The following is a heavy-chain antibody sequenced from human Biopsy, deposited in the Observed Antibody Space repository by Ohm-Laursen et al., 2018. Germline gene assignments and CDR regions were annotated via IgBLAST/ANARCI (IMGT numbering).Heavy chain of an antibody. CDR3: ARNTGWYGDLYYFDY. V-gene: IGHV1-46*01. J-gene: IGHJ4*02. CDR2: TNPSGSTT. D-gene: IGHD6-19*01. CDR1: GYSLTRYY. Sequence: ASVKVSCKASGYSLTRYYMHWVRQAPGQGLEWMGMTNPSGSTTSYPQIFQGRVTMTRDTSKSTVYMELSSLRSADTAVYFCARNTGWYGDLYYFDYWGQGTLVTVSS.